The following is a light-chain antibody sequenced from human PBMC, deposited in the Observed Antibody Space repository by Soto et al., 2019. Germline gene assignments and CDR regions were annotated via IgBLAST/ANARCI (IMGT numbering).Light chain of an antibody. J-gene: IGKJ5*01. CDR2: DAS. CDR1: QSVSNY. CDR3: QQQSNWTLT. V-gene: IGKV3-11*01. Sequence: IVLTQSPATLSLSPGERATLYCRANQSVSNYLTWYQHKPGQAPRLLIFDASNRATGIPARFSGSGSWTDFNLTISRLETEDSALYLCQQQSNWTLTFGQGTRLEIK.